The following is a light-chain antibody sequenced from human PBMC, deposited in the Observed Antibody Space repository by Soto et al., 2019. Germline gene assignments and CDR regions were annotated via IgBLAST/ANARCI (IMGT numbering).Light chain of an antibody. CDR1: QNINRW. CDR3: QQYDGY. V-gene: IGKV1-5*01. J-gene: IGKJ3*01. Sequence: DIQMTQSPSTLAASVGDRVTITCRASQNINRWLAWYQQKPGKAPKVLICDASSLESGVPSRFSGSGSGTEFTLTITSLQPDDFATYHCQQYDGYFGPGTKVDFK. CDR2: DAS.